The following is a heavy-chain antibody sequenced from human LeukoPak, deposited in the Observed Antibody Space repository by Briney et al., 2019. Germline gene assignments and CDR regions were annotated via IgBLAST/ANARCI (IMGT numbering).Heavy chain of an antibody. Sequence: SQTLSLTCSVSSGSISSGNYYWSWIRQPPGKGLEWIGYIYYSGSTYYNPSLKSRVTISVDTSKNQFSLKLSSVTAADTAVYYCTASITMLVVSAFDIWGQGTMVTVSS. J-gene: IGHJ3*02. CDR1: SGSISSGNYY. D-gene: IGHD3-22*01. CDR2: IYYSGST. V-gene: IGHV4-30-4*07. CDR3: TASITMLVVSAFDI.